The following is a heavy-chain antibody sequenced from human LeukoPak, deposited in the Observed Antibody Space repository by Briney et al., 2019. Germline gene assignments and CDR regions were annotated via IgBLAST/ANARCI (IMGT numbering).Heavy chain of an antibody. J-gene: IGHJ4*02. Sequence: GGSLRLSCAASGFTFSSYAMSWVRQAPGKGLEWVSALSGSGGSTYYADSVKGRFTISRDNSKNTLYLQMNSLRAEDTAVYYCAKFREALYYFDYWGQGTLVTVSS. D-gene: IGHD5-24*01. V-gene: IGHV3-23*01. CDR3: AKFREALYYFDY. CDR1: GFTFSSYA. CDR2: LSGSGGST.